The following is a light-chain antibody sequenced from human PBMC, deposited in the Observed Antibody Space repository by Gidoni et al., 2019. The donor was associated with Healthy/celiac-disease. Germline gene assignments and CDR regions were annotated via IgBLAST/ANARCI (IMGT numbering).Light chain of an antibody. Sequence: SALTQPASVSVSPGQSLTISCTGTSSDVGGYNYVSWYQQHPGKAPKLMIYDVSNRPSGVSNRFSGSKSGNTASLTISGLQAEDEADYYCSSYTSSSTRVFGTGTKVTVL. V-gene: IGLV2-14*03. CDR2: DVS. CDR1: SSDVGGYNY. J-gene: IGLJ1*01. CDR3: SSYTSSSTRV.